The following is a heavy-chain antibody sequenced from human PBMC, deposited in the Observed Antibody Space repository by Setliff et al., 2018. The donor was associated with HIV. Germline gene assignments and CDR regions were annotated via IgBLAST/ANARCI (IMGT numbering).Heavy chain of an antibody. J-gene: IGHJ4*02. V-gene: IGHV4-61*02. CDR3: ERLSGDYYYFDY. D-gene: IGHD2-21*02. CDR1: GDSISRGSYY. CDR2: IFSTGIT. Sequence: PSETLSLTCSVSGDSISRGSYYWSWIRQPAGKELEWVGRIFSTGITSYSSSLKSRVTMSVDTSKNQFSLKLTSVTAADTAVYYCERLSGDYYYFDYWGQGTLVTVSS.